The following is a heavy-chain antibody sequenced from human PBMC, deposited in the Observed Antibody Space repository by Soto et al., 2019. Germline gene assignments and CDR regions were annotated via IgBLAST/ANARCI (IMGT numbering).Heavy chain of an antibody. V-gene: IGHV3-23*01. CDR1: GFTFSSYD. J-gene: IGHJ4*02. CDR2: ISGSGGST. Sequence: GGSLRLSCAASGFTFSSYDINWVRQAPGKGLEWVSGISGSGGSTYYADSVKGRFTISRDNSKNTLYLQMSSLRAEDTAVSYCAKDGARTIGLMVYPTRNFDYWGQGTPVTVSS. D-gene: IGHD2-8*01. CDR3: AKDGARTIGLMVYPTRNFDY.